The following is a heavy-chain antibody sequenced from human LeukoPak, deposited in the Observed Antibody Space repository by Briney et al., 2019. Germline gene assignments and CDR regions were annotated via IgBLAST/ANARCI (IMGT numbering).Heavy chain of an antibody. D-gene: IGHD3-22*01. CDR3: ARSYYYDSSGYDEFDY. Sequence: GGSLRLSCAASGFTFSSYEVNWVRQAPGKGLEWVSYISSSGSTIYYADSVKGRFTISRDNAKNSLYLQMNSLRAEDTAVYYCARSYYYDSSGYDEFDYWGQGTLVTVSS. V-gene: IGHV3-48*03. CDR1: GFTFSSYE. CDR2: ISSSGSTI. J-gene: IGHJ4*02.